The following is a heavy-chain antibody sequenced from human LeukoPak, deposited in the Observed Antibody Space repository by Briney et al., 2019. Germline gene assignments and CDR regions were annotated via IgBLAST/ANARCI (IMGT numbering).Heavy chain of an antibody. V-gene: IGHV1-18*01. CDR1: GYTFTSYG. D-gene: IGHD1-26*01. CDR3: ARLRWELLSTNYEYYFDY. CDR2: ISAYNGNT. J-gene: IGHJ4*02. Sequence: ASVKVSCKASGYTFTSYGISWVRQAPGQGLEWMGWISAYNGNTNYAQKLQGGVTMTTDTSTSTAYMELRSLRSDDTAVYYCARLRWELLSTNYEYYFDYWGQGTLVTVSS.